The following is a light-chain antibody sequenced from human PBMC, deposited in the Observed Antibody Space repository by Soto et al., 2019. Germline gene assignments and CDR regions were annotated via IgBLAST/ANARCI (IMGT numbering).Light chain of an antibody. J-gene: IGKJ1*01. CDR2: AAS. CDR1: RNVSIY. Sequence: EIPLTQSPSSLAASVGDRLTLTCRASRNVSIYLNWYQHKPGKAPKLLIYAASSLGGGVSSRFSGSGFGTEFTLTISSLQPEDFASYYCLQDYGDSWTFGQGTKVDIK. CDR3: LQDYGDSWT. V-gene: IGKV1-39*01.